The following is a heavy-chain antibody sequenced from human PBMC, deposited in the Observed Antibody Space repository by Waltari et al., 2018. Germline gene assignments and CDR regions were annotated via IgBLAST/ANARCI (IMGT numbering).Heavy chain of an antibody. CDR2: ISSSGSAI. J-gene: IGHJ4*02. D-gene: IGHD6-6*01. CDR3: AKGQFSTTSGCDY. V-gene: IGHV3-48*03. CDR1: GFAFTSFE. Sequence: EVQLVESGRGLGQPGGSLRLSCAASGFAFTSFEMHWVRQAPGKGLEWVSHISSSGSAIYHADSVKGRFTISRDNAKNSLYLQMNNLRVDDTAIYYCAKGQFSTTSGCDYWGQGTLVTVSS.